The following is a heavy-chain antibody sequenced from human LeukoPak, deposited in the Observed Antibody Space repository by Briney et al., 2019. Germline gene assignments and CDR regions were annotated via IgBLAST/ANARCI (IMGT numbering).Heavy chain of an antibody. J-gene: IGHJ4*02. D-gene: IGHD5/OR15-5a*01. CDR2: INSDETST. CDR1: GFTFSNYW. Sequence: PGESLRLSCAASGFTFSNYWMHWVRQAPGKGLEWVSRINSDETSTNYADSVKGRFTISRDNAKNTLYLQMNSPRAEDTAVYYCASRRSTSFDYWGQGTLVTVSS. V-gene: IGHV3-74*01. CDR3: ASRRSTSFDY.